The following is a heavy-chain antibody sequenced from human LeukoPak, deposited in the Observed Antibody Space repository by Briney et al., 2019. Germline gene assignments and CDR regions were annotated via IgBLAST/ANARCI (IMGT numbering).Heavy chain of an antibody. CDR3: ARFLYGDYYYGMDV. V-gene: IGHV4-34*01. CDR1: GGSFSGHY. J-gene: IGHJ6*02. CDR2: ISHSGST. D-gene: IGHD2-2*02. Sequence: SETLSLTCAVYGGSFSGHYCIWIRQPPGKGLEWIGEISHSGSTNYNPSLQSRVAISVDTSKKHFSLRLRSVPAADTAVYYCARFLYGDYYYGMDVWGQGTTVTVSS.